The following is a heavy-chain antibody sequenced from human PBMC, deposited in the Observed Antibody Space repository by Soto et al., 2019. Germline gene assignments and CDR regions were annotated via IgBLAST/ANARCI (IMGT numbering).Heavy chain of an antibody. J-gene: IGHJ5*02. CDR2: IIPIFGTA. Sequence: SVKVSCKASGGTFSSYAISWVRQAPGQGLEWMGGIIPIFGTANYAQKFQGRVTITADESTSTAYVELSSLRSEGTAVYYCARDGVVVAASAHCFDPWGQETLVTVS. V-gene: IGHV1-69*13. CDR1: GGTFSSYA. D-gene: IGHD2-15*01. CDR3: ARDGVVVAASAHCFDP.